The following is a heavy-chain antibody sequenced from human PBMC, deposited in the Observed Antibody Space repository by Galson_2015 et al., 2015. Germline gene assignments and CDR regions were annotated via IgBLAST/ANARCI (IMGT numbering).Heavy chain of an antibody. V-gene: IGHV3-7*01. CDR1: GLIFSNYW. J-gene: IGHJ4*02. D-gene: IGHD2-21*02. CDR2: IKEDGSEK. Sequence: SLRLSCAAPGLIFSNYWMTWVRQAPGKGLEWVASIKEDGSEKYYVDSVKGRFTVSRDNAKNSLYLQMNSLGAEDTAVYYCARSTAYYFDYWGQGTLVTVSS. CDR3: ARSTAYYFDY.